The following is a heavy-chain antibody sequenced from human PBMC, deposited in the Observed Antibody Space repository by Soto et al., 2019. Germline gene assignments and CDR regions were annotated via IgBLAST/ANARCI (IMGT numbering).Heavy chain of an antibody. D-gene: IGHD3-10*01. CDR1: GLTFSDHY. J-gene: IGHJ6*02. Sequence: QVQLVEAGGGLGKPVGSLRLSCAASGLTFSDHYMTWIRQAPGKGLEWISYISSSAGTIYYADSVKGRFTIYRDNAKNSLYLQMTNLRAEDTAVYYCARAPYFGSGTYSYYALDVWGQGTTVTVSS. V-gene: IGHV3-11*01. CDR2: ISSSAGTI. CDR3: ARAPYFGSGTYSYYALDV.